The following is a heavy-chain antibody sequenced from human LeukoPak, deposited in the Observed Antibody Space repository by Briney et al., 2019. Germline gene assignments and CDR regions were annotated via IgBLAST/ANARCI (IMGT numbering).Heavy chain of an antibody. J-gene: IGHJ3*02. Sequence: PGGSLRLSCAASGFTVSNNYMSWVRQAPGKGLEWVSVIYSGGSTSYSDSVKGRFTISRDISENTLYLQMNSLRAEDTAVYYCASQLWSHAFDIWGQGTKVTVSP. CDR3: ASQLWSHAFDI. CDR1: GFTVSNNY. D-gene: IGHD5-18*01. V-gene: IGHV3-53*01. CDR2: IYSGGST.